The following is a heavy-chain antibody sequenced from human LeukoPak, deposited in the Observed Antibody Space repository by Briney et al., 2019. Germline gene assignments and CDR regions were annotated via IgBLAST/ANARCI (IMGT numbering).Heavy chain of an antibody. Sequence: SETLSLTCAVYGGSFSGYYWSWIRQPPGKGLEWIGEINHSGSTNYNPSLKSRVTISVDTSKNQFSLKLSSVTAADTAVYYCARRLYQRLIRYNWFDPWGQGTLVTVSS. J-gene: IGHJ5*02. CDR2: INHSGST. CDR3: ARRLYQRLIRYNWFDP. D-gene: IGHD2-2*01. V-gene: IGHV4-34*01. CDR1: GGSFSGYY.